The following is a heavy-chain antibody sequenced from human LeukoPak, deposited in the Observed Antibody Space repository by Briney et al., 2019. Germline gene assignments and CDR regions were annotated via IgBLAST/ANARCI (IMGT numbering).Heavy chain of an antibody. CDR1: GFTFSDYS. V-gene: IGHV3-7*01. CDR2: IKQDGTEK. CDR3: ARDWDC. D-gene: IGHD3/OR15-3a*01. Sequence: PGGSLRLSCAASGFTFSDYSMSWVRQAPGTGLEWVANIKQDGTEKYYMDSVKGRFTIYRDNAKNSLFLQMNSLRAEDTAVYYCARDWDCWGQGALVTVSS. J-gene: IGHJ4*02.